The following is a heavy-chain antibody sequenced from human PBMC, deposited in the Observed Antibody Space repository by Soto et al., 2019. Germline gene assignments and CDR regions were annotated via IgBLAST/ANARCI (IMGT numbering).Heavy chain of an antibody. D-gene: IGHD3-10*01. CDR2: IYYSGST. J-gene: IGHJ4*02. CDR3: ARRWGEGRVDY. V-gene: IGHV4-59*12. Sequence: SETLSLTCTVSGVSISSYYWSWIRQPPGKGLEWIGYIYYSGSTNYIPSLKSRVTISVDKSRNQFSLKLSSVTAADTAVYYCARRWGEGRVDYWGQGTLVTVSS. CDR1: GVSISSYY.